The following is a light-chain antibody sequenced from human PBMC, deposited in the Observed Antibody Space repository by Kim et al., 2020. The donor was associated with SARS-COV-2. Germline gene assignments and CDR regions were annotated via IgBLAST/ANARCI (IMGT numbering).Light chain of an antibody. V-gene: IGLV3-19*01. J-gene: IGLJ3*02. CDR1: SLRSYY. CDR2: GKN. Sequence: SSELTQDPAVSVALGQTVRITCQGDSLRSYYASWYQQKPVQAPVLVIYGKNNRPSGIPDRFSGSSSGNTASLTITGAQAEDEADYYCNSRDSSGNHWVFGGGTKVTVL. CDR3: NSRDSSGNHWV.